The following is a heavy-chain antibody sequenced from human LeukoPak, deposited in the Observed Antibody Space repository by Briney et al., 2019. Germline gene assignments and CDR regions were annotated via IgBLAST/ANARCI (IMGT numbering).Heavy chain of an antibody. CDR2: INHSGST. J-gene: IGHJ4*02. CDR3: ARGRAAAGPLD. Sequence: PSETLSLTCTVSGGSISSSTYYWGWIRQPPGKGPEWIGEINHSGSTNYNPSLKNRVTISVDTSKNQFSLRLSSVTAADTAVYYCARGRAAAGPLDWGQGTLVTVSS. D-gene: IGHD6-13*01. CDR1: GGSISSSTYY. V-gene: IGHV4-39*07.